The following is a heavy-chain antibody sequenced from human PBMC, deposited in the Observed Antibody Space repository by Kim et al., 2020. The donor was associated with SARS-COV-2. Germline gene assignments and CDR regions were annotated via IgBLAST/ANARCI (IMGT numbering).Heavy chain of an antibody. J-gene: IGHJ3*02. CDR3: ARGLLYDYVWGSYRYRDAFDI. CDR1: GGSISSYY. V-gene: IGHV4-59*01. D-gene: IGHD3-16*02. CDR2: IYYSGST. Sequence: SETLSLTCTVSGGSISSYYWSWIRQPPGKGLEWIGYIYYSGSTNYNPSLKSRVTISVDTSKNQFSLKLSSVTAADTAVYYCARGLLYDYVWGSYRYRDAFDIWGQGTMVTVSS.